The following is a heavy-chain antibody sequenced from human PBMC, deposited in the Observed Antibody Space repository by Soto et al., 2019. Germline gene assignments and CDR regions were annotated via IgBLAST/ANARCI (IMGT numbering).Heavy chain of an antibody. J-gene: IGHJ4*02. D-gene: IGHD3-16*01. CDR3: ATYTTGGGGRGY. CDR1: GASISRDH. Sequence: QVQLQESGPGLVKPSETLSLTCTVSGASISRDHWNWIRQPPGKGLEWIGEYSGTTNYNPSLRSRVTISVDTSNNQLSLKLSSVTAADTAVYFCATYTTGGGGRGYWGEGTLVTVSS. V-gene: IGHV4-59*08. CDR2: EYSGTT.